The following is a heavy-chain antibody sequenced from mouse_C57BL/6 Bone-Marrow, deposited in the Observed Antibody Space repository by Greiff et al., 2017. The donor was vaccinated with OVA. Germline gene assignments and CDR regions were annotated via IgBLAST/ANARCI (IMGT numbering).Heavy chain of an antibody. Sequence: EVKLVESGGGLVQPGESLKLSCESNEYEFPSHDMSWVRKPPGKRLELVAAINSDGGSTDYPDNMERRFIISRDKTKKTLYLQMSSLRSEDTALYYCAKLPFAYWGQGTLVTVSA. CDR2: INSDGGST. J-gene: IGHJ3*01. V-gene: IGHV5-2*01. CDR3: AKLPFAY. CDR1: EYEFPSHD.